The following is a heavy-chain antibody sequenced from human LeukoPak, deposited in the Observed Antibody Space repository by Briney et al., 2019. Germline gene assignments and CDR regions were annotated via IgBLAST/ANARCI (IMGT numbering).Heavy chain of an antibody. Sequence: SETLSLTCAVYSGSFSGYYWSWIRQPPGKGLEWIGEINHSGSTNYNPSLKSRVTISVDTSKNQFSLKLSSVTAADTAVYYCATCYGDPFFDYWGQGTLVTVSS. V-gene: IGHV4-34*01. D-gene: IGHD2-2*01. J-gene: IGHJ4*02. CDR2: INHSGST. CDR3: ATCYGDPFFDY. CDR1: SGSFSGYY.